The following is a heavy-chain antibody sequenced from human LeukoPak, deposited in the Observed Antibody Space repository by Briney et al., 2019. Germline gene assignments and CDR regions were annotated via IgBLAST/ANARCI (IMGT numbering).Heavy chain of an antibody. Sequence: ASVKVSCKDSGYTLNGYYVHWVRQATGQGLEWMGWINDYTGDTKSARRFQGRVTMTTDTSVNTAYMVLSRLTSDDRAVYYCARSYDIMTSYSHWDGGTYNPYGLDVWGQGTTVTVSS. CDR3: ARSYDIMTSYSHWDGGTYNPYGLDV. D-gene: IGHD3-9*01. V-gene: IGHV1-2*02. CDR2: INDYTGDT. J-gene: IGHJ6*02. CDR1: GYTLNGYY.